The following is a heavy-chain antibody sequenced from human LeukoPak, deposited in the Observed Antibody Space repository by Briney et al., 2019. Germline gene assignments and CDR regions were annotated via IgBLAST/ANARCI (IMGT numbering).Heavy chain of an antibody. V-gene: IGHV3-30*02. CDR2: IRYDGSNN. D-gene: IGHD6-19*01. J-gene: IGHJ3*02. Sequence: PGGSLRLSCAASGFTFRSYGMHWVRQAPGKGLEWVAFIRYDGSNNDYADSVKGRFTISRDNSKNTLYLQMNSLRAEDTAVYYCARAVSSASPASDIWGQGTMVTLS. CDR3: ARAVSSASPASDI. CDR1: GFTFRSYG.